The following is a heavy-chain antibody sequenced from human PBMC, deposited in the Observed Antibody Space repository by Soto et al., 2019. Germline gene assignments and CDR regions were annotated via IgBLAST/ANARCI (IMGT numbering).Heavy chain of an antibody. V-gene: IGHV3-23*01. CDR2: ISGSGGST. D-gene: IGHD6-19*01. CDR3: AKDALGIAVAGGYYYFDY. J-gene: IGHJ4*02. CDR1: GFPFSSYA. Sequence: HPGGSLRPSCAASGFPFSSYAMSWVRQAPGKGLEWVSAISGSGGSTYYADSVKGRFTISRDNSKSTLYLQMNSLRAEDTAVYYCAKDALGIAVAGGYYYFDYWGQGTLVTVSS.